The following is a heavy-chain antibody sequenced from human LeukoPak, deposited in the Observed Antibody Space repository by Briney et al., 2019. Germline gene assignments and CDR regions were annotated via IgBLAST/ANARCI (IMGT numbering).Heavy chain of an antibody. D-gene: IGHD3-9*01. CDR3: ARAPGYRDFDY. CDR2: LSSGSTYI. Sequence: GGSLRLSCAASGSTFSSYTMNWVRQAPGKGLEWVSSLSSGSTYIYYADSVKGRFTISRDNAKNSLYLQMNSLRAEDTAVYYCARAPGYRDFDYWGQGTLVTVSS. CDR1: GSTFSSYT. J-gene: IGHJ4*02. V-gene: IGHV3-21*01.